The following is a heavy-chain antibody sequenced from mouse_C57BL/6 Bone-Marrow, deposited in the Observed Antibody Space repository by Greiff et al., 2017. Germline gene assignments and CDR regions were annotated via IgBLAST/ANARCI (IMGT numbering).Heavy chain of an antibody. CDR1: GYTFTDYY. CDR2: INPYNGGT. J-gene: IGHJ4*01. CDR3: ARLATVVENAMDY. V-gene: IGHV1-19*01. Sequence: EVQLQQSGPVLVKPGASVKMSCKASGYTFTDYYMNWVKQSHGKSLEWIGVINPYNGGTSYNQKFKGKATLTVDKSSSTAYMELNSLTSEDSAVYYCARLATVVENAMDYWGQGTSVTVSS. D-gene: IGHD1-1*01.